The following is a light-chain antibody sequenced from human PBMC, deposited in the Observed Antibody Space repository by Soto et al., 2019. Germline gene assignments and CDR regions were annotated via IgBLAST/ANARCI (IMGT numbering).Light chain of an antibody. CDR3: NSYTTLSNRV. Sequence: QSVLTQPASVSGSPGQSITISCTGTSSDVGAYNHVSWYQHHPGKAPKLMIYDVSNRPSGVSNRFSGSKSGYTASLTISGLQAEDEANYYCNSYTTLSNRVFGTGTKVTVL. J-gene: IGLJ1*01. CDR1: SSDVGAYNH. V-gene: IGLV2-14*01. CDR2: DVS.